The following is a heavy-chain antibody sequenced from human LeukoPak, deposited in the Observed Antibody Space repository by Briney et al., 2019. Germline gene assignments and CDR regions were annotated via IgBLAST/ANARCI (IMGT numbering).Heavy chain of an antibody. CDR3: ARTSSSGYYLSWFDP. V-gene: IGHV1-69*05. D-gene: IGHD3-22*01. Sequence: VASVKVSCKASGGTFSSYAISWVRQAPGQGLGWMGGIIPIFGTANYAQKFQGRVTITTDESTSTAYMELSSLRSEDTAVYYCARTSSSGYYLSWFDPWGQGTLVTVSS. CDR1: GGTFSSYA. J-gene: IGHJ5*02. CDR2: IIPIFGTA.